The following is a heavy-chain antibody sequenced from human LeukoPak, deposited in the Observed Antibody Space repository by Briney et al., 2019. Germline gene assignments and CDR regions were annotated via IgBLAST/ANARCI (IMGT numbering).Heavy chain of an antibody. CDR2: IYYSGST. CDR3: ARGISTVTEYYFDY. Sequence: KPSETLSLTCTVSGGSISSYYWSWIRQPPGKGLEWIGYIYYSGSTNYNPSLKSRVTISVDTSKNQFSLKLSPVTAADTAVYYCARGISTVTEYYFDYWGQGTLVTVSS. CDR1: GGSISSYY. V-gene: IGHV4-59*01. J-gene: IGHJ4*02. D-gene: IGHD4-17*01.